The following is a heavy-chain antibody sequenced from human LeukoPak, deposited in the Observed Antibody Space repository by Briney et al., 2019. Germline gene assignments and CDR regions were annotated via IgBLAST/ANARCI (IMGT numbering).Heavy chain of an antibody. CDR1: GFTFSAYG. CDR3: ARAVGPFDY. CDR2: IWPDGSYK. J-gene: IGHJ4*02. Sequence: GGSLRLSCATSGFTFSAYGIHWVRQAPGKGLEWVAAIWPDGSYKYYADSVKGRFTISRDNSKNTVYLQMNTLRDEDTAVYYCARAVGPFDYWGQGTLVTVSS. V-gene: IGHV3-33*01. D-gene: IGHD3-16*01.